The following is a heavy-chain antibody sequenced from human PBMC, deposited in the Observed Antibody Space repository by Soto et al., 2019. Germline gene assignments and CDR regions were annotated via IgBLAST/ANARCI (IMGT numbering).Heavy chain of an antibody. CDR3: AKDLRVSYCSGGSCYPPPYFDY. Sequence: EVQLLESGGGLVQPGGFLRLSCAASGFTFSSYAMSWVRQAPGKGLEWVSAISGSGGSTYYADSVKGRFTISRDNSKNTLYLQMNSLRAEDTAVYYCAKDLRVSYCSGGSCYPPPYFDYWGQGTLVTVSS. CDR2: ISGSGGST. J-gene: IGHJ4*02. V-gene: IGHV3-23*01. CDR1: GFTFSSYA. D-gene: IGHD2-15*01.